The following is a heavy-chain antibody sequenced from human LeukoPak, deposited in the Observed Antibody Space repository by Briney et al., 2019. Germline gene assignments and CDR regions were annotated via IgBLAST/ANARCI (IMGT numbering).Heavy chain of an antibody. V-gene: IGHV1-46*01. CDR1: GYTFTSYY. Sequence: ASVNVSCKASGYTFTSYYIHWVRQAPGQGLEWMGIITPSAGRTGYAQKFQGRVTMTRDTSTSTVYMELSSLRSEDTAVYYCAREMARTYYFDYWGQGTLVTVSS. D-gene: IGHD5-24*01. CDR2: ITPSAGRT. CDR3: AREMARTYYFDY. J-gene: IGHJ4*02.